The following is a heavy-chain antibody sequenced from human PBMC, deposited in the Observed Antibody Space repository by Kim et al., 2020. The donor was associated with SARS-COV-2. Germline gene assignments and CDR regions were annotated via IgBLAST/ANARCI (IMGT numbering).Heavy chain of an antibody. Sequence: SETLSLTCTVSGGSISSYYWSWIRQPAGKGLEWIGRIYTSGSTNYNPSLKSRVTMSVDTSKNQFSLKLSSVTAADTAVYYCARGSLPVDYGESWFDPWGQGTLVTVSS. CDR2: IYTSGST. J-gene: IGHJ5*02. CDR1: GGSISSYY. D-gene: IGHD4-17*01. V-gene: IGHV4-4*07. CDR3: ARGSLPVDYGESWFDP.